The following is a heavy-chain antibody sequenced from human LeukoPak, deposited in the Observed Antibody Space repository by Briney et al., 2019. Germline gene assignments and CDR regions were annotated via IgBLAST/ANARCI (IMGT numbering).Heavy chain of an antibody. Sequence: SVKVSCKASGYTFTSYGISWVRQAPGQGLEWMGRIIPIFGTANYAQKFQGRVTITTDESTSTAYMELSSLRSEDTAVYYCARGSIAAAGVIDYWGQGTLVTVSS. CDR1: GYTFTSYG. CDR2: IIPIFGTA. D-gene: IGHD6-13*01. V-gene: IGHV1-69*05. J-gene: IGHJ4*02. CDR3: ARGSIAAAGVIDY.